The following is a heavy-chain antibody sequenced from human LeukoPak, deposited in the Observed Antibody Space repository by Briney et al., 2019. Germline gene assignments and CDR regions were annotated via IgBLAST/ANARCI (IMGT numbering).Heavy chain of an antibody. Sequence: GGSLRLSCAASGFTFSSYSMNWVRQAPGTGLEWVSYISSSSTIYYADSVKGRFTISRDNAKNSLYLQMNSLRVEDTAVYYCARGRNSLDYWGQGTLVTVSS. CDR3: ARGRNSLDY. V-gene: IGHV3-48*01. CDR2: ISSSSTI. CDR1: GFTFSSYS. J-gene: IGHJ4*02.